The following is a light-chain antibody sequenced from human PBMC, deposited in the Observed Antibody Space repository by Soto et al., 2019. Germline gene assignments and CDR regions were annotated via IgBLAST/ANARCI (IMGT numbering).Light chain of an antibody. CDR1: GSNIGTDA. CDR2: RNH. CDR3: AAWDDSLRAVV. Sequence: QSMLTQSPSESATPGQRVTISYSGSGSNIGTDAVNWYQQVPGTAPTLLIFRNHQRPSGVPDRFSGSKSGTSASLAISGPQSEDEADYYCAAWDDSLRAVVFGGGTKLTVL. J-gene: IGLJ2*01. V-gene: IGLV1-44*01.